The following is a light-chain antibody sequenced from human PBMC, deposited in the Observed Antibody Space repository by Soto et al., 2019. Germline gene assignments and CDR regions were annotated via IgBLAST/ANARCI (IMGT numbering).Light chain of an antibody. CDR1: QSVLYSSNNKNH. Sequence: DIVMTQSPDSLTVSLGERATINCKSSQSVLYSSNNKNHLAWYQQKPGQRPKLLIYWASTRESGVPDRFSGSGYGTDFTLTVSSLQAEDVAVYYCQQYYRTPSLTFGGGTKVEI. CDR3: QQYYRTPSLT. J-gene: IGKJ4*01. V-gene: IGKV4-1*01. CDR2: WAS.